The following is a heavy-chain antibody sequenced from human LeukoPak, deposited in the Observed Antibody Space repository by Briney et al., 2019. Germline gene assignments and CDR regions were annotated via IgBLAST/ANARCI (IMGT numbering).Heavy chain of an antibody. J-gene: IGHJ4*02. V-gene: IGHV4-59*01. Sequence: SETLSLTCAVYGGSFSVYYWSWIRQPPGKGLEWIGYIHYSGSTKYKSSLKSRVTISVDTSKNQFSLKLNSVTAADTAVYYCARGKEVITMLRGLKPGYYFDYWGQGTLVTVSS. CDR1: GGSFSVYY. D-gene: IGHD3-10*01. CDR3: ARGKEVITMLRGLKPGYYFDY. CDR2: IHYSGST.